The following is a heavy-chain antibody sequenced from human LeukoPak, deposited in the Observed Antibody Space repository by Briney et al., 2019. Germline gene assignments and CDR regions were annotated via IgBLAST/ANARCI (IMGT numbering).Heavy chain of an antibody. Sequence: GGSLRLSCAASGFIFSAYSMNWVRQAPGKGLEWVSYISDSSDIIYYADSVKGRFTISRDNAKDSLYLQMNSLRAEDTAVYYCTTGSYLELGAFDIWGQGTMVTVSS. V-gene: IGHV3-48*04. J-gene: IGHJ3*02. CDR2: ISDSSDII. D-gene: IGHD1-7*01. CDR3: TTGSYLELGAFDI. CDR1: GFIFSAYS.